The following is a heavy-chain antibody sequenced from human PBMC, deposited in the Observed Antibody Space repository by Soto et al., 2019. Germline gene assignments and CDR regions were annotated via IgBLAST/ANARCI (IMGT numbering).Heavy chain of an antibody. D-gene: IGHD5-12*01. CDR1: GYTFTSYA. V-gene: IGHV1-3*05. J-gene: IGHJ6*02. Sequence: QVQLVQSGAEEKKPGASVKVSCKASGYTFTSYAMHWVRQAPGQRLEWMGWINAGNGNTKYSQKFQGGVTITRDTSASTAYMELGSLRSEDTAVYYCARGLMVANYYYYGMDVWGQGTTVTVSS. CDR3: ARGLMVANYYYYGMDV. CDR2: INAGNGNT.